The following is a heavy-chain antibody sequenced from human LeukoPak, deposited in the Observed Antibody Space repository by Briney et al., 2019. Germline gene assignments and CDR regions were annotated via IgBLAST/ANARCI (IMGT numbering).Heavy chain of an antibody. CDR1: GGSISSYY. CDR2: IYTSGST. D-gene: IGHD3-10*01. J-gene: IGHJ6*03. Sequence: SETLSLTCTVSGGSISSYYWSWIRQPAGKGLEWIGRIYTSGSTNYNPSLKSRVTMSVDTSNNQFSLKLSSVTAADTAVYYCARDVPGAMVRGVVIYYYYMDVWGKGTTVTVSS. CDR3: ARDVPGAMVRGVVIYYYYMDV. V-gene: IGHV4-4*07.